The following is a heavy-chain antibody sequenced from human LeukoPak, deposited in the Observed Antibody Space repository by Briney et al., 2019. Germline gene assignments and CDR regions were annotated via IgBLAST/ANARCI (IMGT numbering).Heavy chain of an antibody. CDR1: GGTFSSYA. Sequence: GASVKVSCKASGGTFSSYAISWVRQAPGQGLEWMGGIIPIFGTANYAQKFQERVTITRDMSTSTAYMELSSLRSEDTAVYYCAAGTQWELNYYYYGVDVWGQGTTVTVSS. D-gene: IGHD1-26*01. CDR3: AAGTQWELNYYYYGVDV. V-gene: IGHV1-69*05. J-gene: IGHJ6*02. CDR2: IIPIFGTA.